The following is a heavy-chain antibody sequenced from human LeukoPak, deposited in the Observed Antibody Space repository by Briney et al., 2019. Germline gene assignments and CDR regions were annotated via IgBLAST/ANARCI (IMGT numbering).Heavy chain of an antibody. D-gene: IGHD1-7*01. CDR1: GFTFSSYS. V-gene: IGHV3-21*01. CDR2: ISSSSSYI. J-gene: IGHJ4*02. Sequence: GGSLRLSCAASGFTFSSYSMNWVRQAPGKGLEWVSSISSSSSYIYYADSVKGRFTISRDNAKNSLYLQMNSLRADDTAVYYCAREGTTIVSGTTIGAYWGQGTLVTVSS. CDR3: AREGTTIVSGTTIGAY.